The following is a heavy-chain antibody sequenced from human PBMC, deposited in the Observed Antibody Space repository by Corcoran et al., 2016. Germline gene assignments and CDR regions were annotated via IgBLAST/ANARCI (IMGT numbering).Heavy chain of an antibody. CDR1: GYSISSGYY. D-gene: IGHD3-22*01. V-gene: IGHV4-38-2*02. CDR3: AREVYYDSSGYYI. J-gene: IGHJ4*02. CDR2: IYHSGST. Sequence: QVQLQESGPGLVKPSETLSLTCTVSGYSISSGYYWGWIRQPPGKGLGWIGSIYHSGSTYYNPSLKSRVTISVDTSKNQFSLKLSSVTAADTAVYYCAREVYYDSSGYYIWGQGTLVTVSS.